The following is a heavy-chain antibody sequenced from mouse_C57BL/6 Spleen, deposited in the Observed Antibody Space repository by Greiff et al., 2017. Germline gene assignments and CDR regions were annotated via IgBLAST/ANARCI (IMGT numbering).Heavy chain of an antibody. J-gene: IGHJ1*03. V-gene: IGHV1-50*01. D-gene: IGHD1-1*01. CDR1: GYTFTSYW. CDR3: ARGTTVVGERYFDV. Sequence: QVQLQQPGAELVKPGASVKLSCKASGYTFTSYWMQWVKQRPGQGLEWIGEIDPSDSYTNYNQKFKGKAPLTVDTSSSTAYMQLSSLTSEDSAVYYCARGTTVVGERYFDVWGTGTTVTVSS. CDR2: IDPSDSYT.